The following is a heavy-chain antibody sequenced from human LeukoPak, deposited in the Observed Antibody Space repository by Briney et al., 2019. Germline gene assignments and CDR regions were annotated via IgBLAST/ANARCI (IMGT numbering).Heavy chain of an antibody. V-gene: IGHV1-2*02. CDR1: GYTFRDYY. D-gene: IGHD4/OR15-4a*01. J-gene: IGHJ4*02. CDR2: INPTRDST. CDR3: ARDKLYGASDF. Sequence: ASVKVSCKTSGYTFRDYYIHWVRQAPGQGLEWMGWINPTRDSTNYAPKFQGGVTMSREPSISTVYMEVSRLRSDDTAIYYCARDKLYGASDFWGQGTLVTVSS.